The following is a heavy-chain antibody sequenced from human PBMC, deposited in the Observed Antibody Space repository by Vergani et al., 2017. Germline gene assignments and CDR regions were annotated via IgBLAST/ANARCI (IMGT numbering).Heavy chain of an antibody. J-gene: IGHJ4*02. Sequence: QVQLQESGPGLVKPSQTLSLTCTVSGGSISSGGYYGSWIRQPPGKGLEWIGYIYYSGSTNYNPSLKSRVTISVYTSKNQFYLKLSSVTAADTAEYYCASGDDNCMDYWGQGTMVTVSS. V-gene: IGHV4-31*03. CDR3: ASGDDNCMDY. D-gene: IGHD1-20*01. CDR1: GGSISSGGYY. CDR2: IYYSGST.